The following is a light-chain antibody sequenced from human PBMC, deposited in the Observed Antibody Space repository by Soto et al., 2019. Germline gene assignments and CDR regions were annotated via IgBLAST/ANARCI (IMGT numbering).Light chain of an antibody. Sequence: EVLMTQSPATLSVSPGQRVTLSCRASQSVNTNLAWYQHKPGQAPRLLIYGASTRATGIPARFSGTGSGTHFTLTISSLQSEDFAVYYCQQYNNWTWTFGQGTKVEFK. V-gene: IGKV3-15*01. CDR1: QSVNTN. CDR2: GAS. J-gene: IGKJ1*01. CDR3: QQYNNWTWT.